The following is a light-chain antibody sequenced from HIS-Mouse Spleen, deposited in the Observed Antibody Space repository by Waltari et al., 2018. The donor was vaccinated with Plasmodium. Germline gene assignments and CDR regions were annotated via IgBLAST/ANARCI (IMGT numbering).Light chain of an antibody. Sequence: QSALTQPRSVSGSPGQSVTISCTGTSSVVGGFNYVPWYQTHPGKAPKLMIYDVSKRAPGVPDRFSGSKSGNTASLTIAGLQAEDEADYYCCSYAGSYTYVFGTGTKVTVL. J-gene: IGLJ1*01. CDR3: CSYAGSYTYV. CDR1: SSVVGGFNY. CDR2: DVS. V-gene: IGLV2-11*01.